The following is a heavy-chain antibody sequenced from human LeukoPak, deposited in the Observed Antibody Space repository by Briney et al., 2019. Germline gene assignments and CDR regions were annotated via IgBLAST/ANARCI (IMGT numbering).Heavy chain of an antibody. Sequence: GGSLRLSCAASGFTFSTYAMSWVRQAPGKGLDLVSGISGSGGNTDYADSVKGRFTISRENSKNTLYLQMNSLRAEDTALYYCAKGKDTSGYYYDGSAYYYDYWGQGTLVTVSS. D-gene: IGHD3-22*01. CDR1: GFTFSTYA. V-gene: IGHV3-23*01. J-gene: IGHJ4*02. CDR3: AKGKDTSGYYYDGSAYYYDY. CDR2: ISGSGGNT.